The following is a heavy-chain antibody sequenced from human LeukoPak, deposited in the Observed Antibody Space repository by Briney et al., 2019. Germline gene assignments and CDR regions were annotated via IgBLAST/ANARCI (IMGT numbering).Heavy chain of an antibody. D-gene: IGHD7-27*01. V-gene: IGHV3-30*04. CDR2: ISYDRSHE. J-gene: IGHJ2*01. CDR1: GFIFSSYS. CDR3: ARDSARLGISWYFDL. Sequence: GGSLRLSCAASGFIFSSYSMSWVRQAPGKGLEWVAVISYDRSHEYYADSVKGRFTISRDDSKNTLHLQMNSLRAEDTAVYHCARDSARLGISWYFDLWGRGTLVAVSS.